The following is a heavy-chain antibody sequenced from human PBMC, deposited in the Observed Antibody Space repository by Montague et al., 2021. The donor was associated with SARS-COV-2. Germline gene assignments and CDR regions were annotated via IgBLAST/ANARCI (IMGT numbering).Heavy chain of an antibody. V-gene: IGHV4-39*07. J-gene: IGHJ3*02. Sequence: SETLSLTCTISGGSISSRSYYWGWIRQPPGKGLEWFGGIYYSGNTYYNPSLKSRVTISVDPSKNQFSLKLTSVTAADTAAYFCAREGAVVGARRTFDIWGQGTMVTVSS. D-gene: IGHD1-26*01. CDR2: IYYSGNT. CDR3: AREGAVVGARRTFDI. CDR1: GGSISSRSYY.